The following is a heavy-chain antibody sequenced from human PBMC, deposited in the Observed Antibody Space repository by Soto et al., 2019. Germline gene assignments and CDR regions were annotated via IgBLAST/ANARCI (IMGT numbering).Heavy chain of an antibody. D-gene: IGHD2-2*01. J-gene: IGHJ4*02. CDR3: ARGIGYCSSINCYSSRRLRFDS. CDR2: VNHSGTT. V-gene: IGHV4-34*01. Sequence: WTWIRQSPEKRLEWIGEVNHSGTTYYNPSLKTRVTISVHTPKNQFSLKMISVTAADTAVYYCARGIGYCSSINCYSSRRLRFDSWGQGTLVTVSS.